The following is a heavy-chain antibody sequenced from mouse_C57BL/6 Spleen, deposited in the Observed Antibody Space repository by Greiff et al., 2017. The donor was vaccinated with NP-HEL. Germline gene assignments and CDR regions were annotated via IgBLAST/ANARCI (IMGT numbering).Heavy chain of an antibody. D-gene: IGHD2-3*01. CDR3: ARAAIYDGYYAFWYFDV. J-gene: IGHJ1*03. V-gene: IGHV3-3*01. Sequence: DVKLVESGPSLVRPSQTLSLTCTVTGFSINSDCYWIWIRQFPGNKLEYIGYTFYSGITYYNPSLESRTYITRDTSKNQFSLKLSSVTTEDTATYYCARAAIYDGYYAFWYFDVWGTGTTVTVSS. CDR1: GFSINSDCY. CDR2: TFYSGIT.